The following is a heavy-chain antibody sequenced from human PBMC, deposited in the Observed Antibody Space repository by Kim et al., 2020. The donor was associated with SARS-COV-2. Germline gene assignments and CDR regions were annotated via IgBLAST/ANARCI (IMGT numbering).Heavy chain of an antibody. Sequence: YNPSLTTRVTISVDTSKNQLSLKLSSVTAADTAVYYCARRTTDYYYGMDVWGQGTTVTVSS. D-gene: IGHD4-17*01. V-gene: IGHV4-39*01. CDR3: ARRTTDYYYGMDV. J-gene: IGHJ6*02.